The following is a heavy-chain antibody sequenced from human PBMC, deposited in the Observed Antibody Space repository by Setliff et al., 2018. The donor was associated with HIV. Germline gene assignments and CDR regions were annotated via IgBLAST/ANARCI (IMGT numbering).Heavy chain of an antibody. CDR1: GDSINSHY. V-gene: IGHV4-59*08. CDR3: AKRTFGSGRLDP. Sequence: SETLSLTCTVSGDSINSHYWSWIRQPPGKGLEWIGYIYYSGSTNYNPSLKSRVTISMDTSKNQFSLNLNSVTATDTAVYYCAKRTFGSGRLDPWGRGTLVTVSS. D-gene: IGHD3-16*01. CDR2: IYYSGST. J-gene: IGHJ5*02.